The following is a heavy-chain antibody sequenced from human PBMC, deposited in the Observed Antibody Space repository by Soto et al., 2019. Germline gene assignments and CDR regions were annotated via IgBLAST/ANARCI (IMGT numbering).Heavy chain of an antibody. CDR3: ARYSSGLDY. CDR2: IWYDGSNK. CDR1: GFTFSSYG. V-gene: IGHV3-33*01. Sequence: GGSLRLSCAASGFTFSSYGMHWVRQAPGKGLEWVANIWYDGSNKYYVGSVKGRFTISRDNSQNTVYLQMNSLRAEDTAVYYCARYSSGLDYWGQGTLVTVSS. D-gene: IGHD6-19*01. J-gene: IGHJ4*02.